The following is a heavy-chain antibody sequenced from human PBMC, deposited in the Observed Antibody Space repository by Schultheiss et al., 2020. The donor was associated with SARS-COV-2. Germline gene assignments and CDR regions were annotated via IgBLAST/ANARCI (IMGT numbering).Heavy chain of an antibody. V-gene: IGHV4-59*12. CDR1: GGSISSYY. D-gene: IGHD2-2*01. J-gene: IGHJ5*02. CDR3: ARGRVVVDWFDP. CDR2: IYYSGST. Sequence: SETLSLTCTVSGGSISSYYWSWIRQPPGKGLEWIGYIYYSGSTNYNPSLKSRVTISVDTSKNQFSLKLSSVTAADTAVYYCARGRVVVDWFDPWGQVTLVTVSS.